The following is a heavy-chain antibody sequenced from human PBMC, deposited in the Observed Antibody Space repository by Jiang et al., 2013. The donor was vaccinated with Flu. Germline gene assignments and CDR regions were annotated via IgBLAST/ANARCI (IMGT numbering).Heavy chain of an antibody. CDR2: TYYRSKWYN. D-gene: IGHD2-15*01. V-gene: IGHV6-1*01. J-gene: IGHJ5*02. CDR1: GDSVSSNSAA. Sequence: GLVKPSQTLSLTCAISGDSVSSNSAAWNWIRQSPSRGLEWLGRTYYRSKWYNDYAVSVKSRITINPDTSKNQFSLQLNSVTPEDTAVYYCAREWWDIVVVVAVPGIWFDPWGQGTLVTVSS. CDR3: AREWWDIVVVVAVPGIWFDP.